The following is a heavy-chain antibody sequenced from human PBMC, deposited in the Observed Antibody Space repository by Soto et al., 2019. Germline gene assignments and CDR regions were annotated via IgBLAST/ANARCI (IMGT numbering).Heavy chain of an antibody. J-gene: IGHJ1*01. CDR3: AKDPLYDSIGYYEYFQH. D-gene: IGHD3-22*01. V-gene: IGHV3-30*18. CDR2: ISFDGSNK. CDR1: GFTFSSFG. Sequence: QVQLVESGGGVVQPGRSLRLSCAASGFTFSSFGMHWVRQAPGKGLEWVSVISFDGSNKYYADSVKGRFTISRDNSKNTLYLQMSSLRAEDTAVYYCAKDPLYDSIGYYEYFQHWGQGTLVNVSS.